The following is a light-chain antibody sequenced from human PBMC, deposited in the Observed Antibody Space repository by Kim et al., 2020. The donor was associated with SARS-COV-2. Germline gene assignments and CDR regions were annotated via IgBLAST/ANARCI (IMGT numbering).Light chain of an antibody. Sequence: CEYGARPVTSSHYLYWFPQKPGPAPRPLIYYTSRTPSWTPARFAGSLSGGKAALTLSGAQAEDEADYYCLLTYGDPRPWVFGGGTKVTVL. CDR3: LLTYGDPRPWV. CDR1: ARPVTSSHY. CDR2: YTS. V-gene: IGLV7-46*01. J-gene: IGLJ3*02.